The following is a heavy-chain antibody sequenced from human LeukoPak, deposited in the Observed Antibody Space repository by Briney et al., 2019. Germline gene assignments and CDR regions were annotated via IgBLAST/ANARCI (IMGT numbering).Heavy chain of an antibody. Sequence: SGTLSLTCTVSGGSISSYYWSWIRQPPGKGLEWIGYIYYSGSTNYNPSLKSRVTISVDTSKNQFSLKLSSVTAADTAVYYCARGPAAGYYIDYWGQGTLVTVSS. CDR1: GGSISSYY. J-gene: IGHJ4*02. V-gene: IGHV4-59*01. D-gene: IGHD3-9*01. CDR3: ARGPAAGYYIDY. CDR2: IYYSGST.